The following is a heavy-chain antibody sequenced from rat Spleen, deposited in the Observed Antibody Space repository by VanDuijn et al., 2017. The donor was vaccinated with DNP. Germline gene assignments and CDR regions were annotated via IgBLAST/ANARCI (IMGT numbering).Heavy chain of an antibody. CDR2: ISYSGST. CDR1: GYSITGNY. Sequence: EVQLQESGPGLVKPSQSLSLTCSVTGYSITGNYWAWIRKFPGNKMEWMGYISYSGSTGYNPSLKSRISITRDTSKNQFFLQLNSVTTEDTATYYCARYVFGFDYWGQGVMVTVSS. D-gene: IGHD4-3*01. J-gene: IGHJ2*01. CDR3: ARYVFGFDY. V-gene: IGHV3-1*01.